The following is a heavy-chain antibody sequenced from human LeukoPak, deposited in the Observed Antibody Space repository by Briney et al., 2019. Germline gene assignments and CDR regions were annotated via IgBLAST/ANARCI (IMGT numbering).Heavy chain of an antibody. CDR1: GFTFSSYG. Sequence: GRSLRLSCAASGFTFSSYGMHWVRQAPGKGLEWVAVISYDGSNKYYADSVKGRFTISRDNSKNTLYLQMNSLRAEDTAVYYCAKESRVSHDAFDIWGQGAMVTVSS. D-gene: IGHD5/OR15-5a*01. CDR2: ISYDGSNK. CDR3: AKESRVSHDAFDI. J-gene: IGHJ3*02. V-gene: IGHV3-30*18.